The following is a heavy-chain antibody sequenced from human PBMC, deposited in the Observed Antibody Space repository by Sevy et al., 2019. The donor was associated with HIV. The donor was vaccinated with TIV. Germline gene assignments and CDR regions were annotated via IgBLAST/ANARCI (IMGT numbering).Heavy chain of an antibody. V-gene: IGHV4-38-2*01. Sequence: SETLSLTCAVSGYSITSGYLWGWIRQPPGKGLEWIGSVFHSGSTYYNPSLNSRVIISVDTSKNQFSLKLNSVTAADTAVYYCAKHSHGSGTYYVPFDSWGQGTLVTVSS. CDR1: GYSITSGYL. J-gene: IGHJ4*02. D-gene: IGHD3-10*01. CDR2: VFHSGST. CDR3: AKHSHGSGTYYVPFDS.